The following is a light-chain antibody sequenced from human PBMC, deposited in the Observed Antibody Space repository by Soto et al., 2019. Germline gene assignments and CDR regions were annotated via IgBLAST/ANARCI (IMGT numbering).Light chain of an antibody. CDR2: DAS. Sequence: EVVVTQSPATLSVSPGERATLSCRASESVGRHAAWYHQQPGQAPKLLICDASTRATGVPARFSGSGSGTEFTLTVSSLQSEDIAVYFCQQYNNWPPNFGQGTRLENK. CDR3: QQYNNWPPN. V-gene: IGKV3-15*01. CDR1: ESVGRH. J-gene: IGKJ5*01.